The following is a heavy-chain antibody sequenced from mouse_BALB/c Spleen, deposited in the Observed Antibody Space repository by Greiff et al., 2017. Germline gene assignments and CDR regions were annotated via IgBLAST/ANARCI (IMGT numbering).Heavy chain of an antibody. CDR3: ARRTSAVVDYYAMDY. V-gene: IGHV1-7*01. CDR2: INPSTGYT. CDR1: GYTFTSYW. Sequence: QVQLQQSGAELAKPGASVKMSCKASGYTFTSYWMHWVKQRPGQGLEWIGYINPSTGYTEYNQKFKDKATLTADKSSSTAYMQLSSLTSEDSAVYYCARRTSAVVDYYAMDYWGQGTSVTVSS. D-gene: IGHD1-1*01. J-gene: IGHJ4*01.